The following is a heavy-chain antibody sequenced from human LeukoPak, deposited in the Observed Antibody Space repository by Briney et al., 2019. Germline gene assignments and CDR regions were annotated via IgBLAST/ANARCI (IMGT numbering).Heavy chain of an antibody. Sequence: ASVKVSCKASGYTFTSYYMHWVRQAPGQGLEWMGIINLSGGSTSYAQKFQGRVTMTRDTSTSTVYMELSSLRSEDTAVYYCAQTGCSSTSCYNPNWFDPWGQGTLVTVSS. J-gene: IGHJ5*02. CDR1: GYTFTSYY. V-gene: IGHV1-46*03. D-gene: IGHD2-2*02. CDR2: INLSGGST. CDR3: AQTGCSSTSCYNPNWFDP.